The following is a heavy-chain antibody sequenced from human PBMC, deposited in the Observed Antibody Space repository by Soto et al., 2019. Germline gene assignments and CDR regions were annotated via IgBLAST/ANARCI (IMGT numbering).Heavy chain of an antibody. V-gene: IGHV3-64*01. D-gene: IGHD2-2*01. Sequence: EVQLVESGGGLVQPGGSLRLSCAASGFTFSSYAMHWVRQAPGKGLEYVSAISSNGGSTYYANSVKGRFTISRDNSKNTRYLQMGSLRAEDMAVYYCARALVVVPAAMDYWGQGTLVTVSS. CDR2: ISSNGGST. CDR1: GFTFSSYA. J-gene: IGHJ4*02. CDR3: ARALVVVPAAMDY.